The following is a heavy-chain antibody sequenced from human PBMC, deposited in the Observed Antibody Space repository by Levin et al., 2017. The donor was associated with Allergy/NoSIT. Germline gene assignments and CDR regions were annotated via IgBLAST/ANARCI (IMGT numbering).Heavy chain of an antibody. CDR3: ARLTARVVVVAGGAY. J-gene: IGHJ4*02. Sequence: GESLKISCAASGFTFSSYAMHWVRQAPGKGLEWVAVISYDGSNKYYADSVKGRFTISRDNSKNTLYLQMNSLRAEDTAVYYCARLTARVVVVAGGAYWGQGTLVTVSS. V-gene: IGHV3-30-3*01. CDR1: GFTFSSYA. CDR2: ISYDGSNK. D-gene: IGHD2-15*01.